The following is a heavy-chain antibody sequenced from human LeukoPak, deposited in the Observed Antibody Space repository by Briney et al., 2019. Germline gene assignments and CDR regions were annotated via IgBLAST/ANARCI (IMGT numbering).Heavy chain of an antibody. Sequence: GTSVKVSCKASGFTFTTSAVQWGRQARGQRLEWIGWIVVGSGNTNYAQKFQERVTITRDMSTSTVYMDLSSQRSEDTAVYYCAAASNYYDRSNYYSYAMDVWGQGTTVTVSS. D-gene: IGHD3-22*01. CDR2: IVVGSGNT. V-gene: IGHV1-58*01. CDR3: AAASNYYDRSNYYSYAMDV. J-gene: IGHJ6*02. CDR1: GFTFTTSA.